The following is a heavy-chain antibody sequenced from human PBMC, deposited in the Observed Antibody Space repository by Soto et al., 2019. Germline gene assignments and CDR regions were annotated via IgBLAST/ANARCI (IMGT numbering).Heavy chain of an antibody. CDR1: GESLSSGGYY. J-gene: IGHJ4*02. V-gene: IGHV4-31*03. Sequence: SETLSLTCSVSGESLSSGGYYWSWIRHHPGKGLEWIGYIYDTESAYYNPSLKSRVTISMDTSENHFAMRLTSVTAADSAVYYCARASNSWYAADSWGQGLQVPVSS. D-gene: IGHD6-13*01. CDR3: ARASNSWYAADS. CDR2: IYDTESA.